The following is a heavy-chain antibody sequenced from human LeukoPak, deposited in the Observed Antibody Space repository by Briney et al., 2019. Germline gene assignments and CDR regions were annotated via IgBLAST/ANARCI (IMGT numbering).Heavy chain of an antibody. Sequence: SETLSLTCAVYGGSFSGYYWSWIRQSPGRGLEWIGYISDSGSTNYNPSLKSRVTISVDTSKNQFSLMLSSVTAADTAVYYCARGYDSSAYYPFNYWGQGTLVTVSS. CDR1: GGSFSGYY. CDR2: ISDSGST. CDR3: ARGYDSSAYYPFNY. D-gene: IGHD3-22*01. V-gene: IGHV4-59*01. J-gene: IGHJ4*02.